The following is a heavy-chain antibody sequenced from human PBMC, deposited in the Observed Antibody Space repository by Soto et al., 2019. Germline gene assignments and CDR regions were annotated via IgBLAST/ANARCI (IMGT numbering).Heavy chain of an antibody. J-gene: IGHJ4*02. CDR2: ISGSGGST. D-gene: IGHD2-15*01. V-gene: IGHV3-23*01. Sequence: EVQLLESGGGLVQPGGSLRLSCAASGFTFSSYAMSWVRQAPGKGLEWVSAISGSGGSTYYADSVKGRFTISRDNSKNTLYLQMNSLRAEDTAVYYCASGYCSGGSCYSKVALVNWGQGTLVTVSS. CDR1: GFTFSSYA. CDR3: ASGYCSGGSCYSKVALVN.